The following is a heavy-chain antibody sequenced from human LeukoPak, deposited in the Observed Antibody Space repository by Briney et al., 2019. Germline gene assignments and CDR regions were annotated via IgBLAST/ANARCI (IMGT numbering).Heavy chain of an antibody. Sequence: GGSLRLSCAASGFTFSSYWMNWVRQAPGKGLEWVANIKQDGSEKYYVDSVKGRFTISRDNAKNSLYLQMNSLRAEDTAVYYCARGGSRWYDAFDIWGQGTMVTVSS. CDR1: GFTFSSYW. CDR3: ARGGSRWYDAFDI. D-gene: IGHD2-15*01. V-gene: IGHV3-7*01. J-gene: IGHJ3*02. CDR2: IKQDGSEK.